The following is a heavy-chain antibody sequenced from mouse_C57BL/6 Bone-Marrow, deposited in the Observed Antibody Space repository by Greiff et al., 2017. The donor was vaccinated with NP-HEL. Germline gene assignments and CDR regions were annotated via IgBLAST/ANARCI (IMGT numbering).Heavy chain of an antibody. Sequence: EVQLVESEGGLVQPGSSMKLSCTASGFTFSDYYMAWVRQVPEKGLEWVANINYDGSSTYYLDSLKSRFIISRDNAKNILYLQMSSLKSEDTATYYCARDHGDYGSFYFDYWGQGTTLTVSS. V-gene: IGHV5-16*01. CDR3: ARDHGDYGSFYFDY. J-gene: IGHJ2*01. CDR2: INYDGSST. D-gene: IGHD1-1*01. CDR1: GFTFSDYY.